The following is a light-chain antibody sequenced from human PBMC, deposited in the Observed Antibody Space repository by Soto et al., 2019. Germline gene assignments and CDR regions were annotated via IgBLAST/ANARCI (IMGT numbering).Light chain of an antibody. CDR2: GAS. Sequence: DIVMSKSPDALVAFLGEEATINCESSKRSLYSLNMKNYLAWYQQKPGQPPKLLIYGASTRESGVPDRFSGSGSGTDFTLTISSLQAEDVAVYYCQQCYSTSWTFGQGTKVDIK. V-gene: IGKV4-1*01. CDR3: QQCYSTSWT. CDR1: KRSLYSLNMKNY. J-gene: IGKJ1*01.